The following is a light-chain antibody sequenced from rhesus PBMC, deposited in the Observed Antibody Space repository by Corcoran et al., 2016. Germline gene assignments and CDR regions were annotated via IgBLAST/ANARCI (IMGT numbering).Light chain of an antibody. CDR2: GAS. Sequence: EVVMTQSPATLSLSPGERVTLSCRASQRVSSKLAWYQQKPGQAPSLLIYGASTMATDIPDRLRGSGSGTDLPITIIRLVPEDFAVYCCQQFGNWPFTFGGGTKVEIK. CDR1: QRVSSK. V-gene: IGKV3-42*03. J-gene: IGKJ4*01. CDR3: QQFGNWPFT.